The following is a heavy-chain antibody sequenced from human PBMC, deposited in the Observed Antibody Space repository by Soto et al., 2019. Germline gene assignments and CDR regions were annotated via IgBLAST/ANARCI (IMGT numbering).Heavy chain of an antibody. CDR3: ARVLVFYGGFVP. Sequence: GGSLRLSCAASGFTFTDYYMSWIRQAPGKGLEWVSYISSSGSTIYYADSVKGRFTISRDDAKNSLYLQMNSLRAEDTAVYYFARVLVFYGGFVPWGQGTLVTVSS. CDR1: GFTFTDYY. CDR2: ISSSGSTI. V-gene: IGHV3-11*01. D-gene: IGHD2-21*02. J-gene: IGHJ5*02.